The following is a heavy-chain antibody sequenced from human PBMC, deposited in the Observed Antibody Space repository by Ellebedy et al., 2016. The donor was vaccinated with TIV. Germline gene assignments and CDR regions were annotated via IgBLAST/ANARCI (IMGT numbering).Heavy chain of an antibody. V-gene: IGHV4-59*08. CDR1: GGSISSYF. D-gene: IGHD1-26*01. Sequence: MPSETLSLTCSVSGGSISSYFWNWVRQPPGKGLEWLGYVFYTGNSKYNPSLRSRVTLSVETSMSQFSLRLNSVTAAETAVYYCAKWDTSKNAYDMWGQGTMVTVSS. CDR3: AKWDTSKNAYDM. CDR2: VFYTGNS. J-gene: IGHJ3*02.